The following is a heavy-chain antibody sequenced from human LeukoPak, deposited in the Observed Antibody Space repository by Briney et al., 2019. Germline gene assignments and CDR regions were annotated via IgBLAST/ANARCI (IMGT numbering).Heavy chain of an antibody. V-gene: IGHV4-59*01. CDR3: ARGGYYGSGSYLDY. D-gene: IGHD3-10*01. J-gene: IGHJ4*02. Sequence: SGTLSLTCTVSGGSISTYYWTWIRQPPGKGLEWIGYIYYRGSANYNPSLKSRVTISVDTSNNQFSLKLSSVTAADTAVYYCARGGYYGSGSYLDYWGQGTLVTVSS. CDR2: IYYRGSA. CDR1: GGSISTYY.